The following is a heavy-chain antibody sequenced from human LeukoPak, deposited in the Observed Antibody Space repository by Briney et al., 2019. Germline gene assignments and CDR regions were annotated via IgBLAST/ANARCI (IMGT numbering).Heavy chain of an antibody. V-gene: IGHV1-18*01. CDR2: ISAYNGNA. CDR1: GYTFTSYG. D-gene: IGHD3-3*01. Sequence: ASVKVSCKASGYTFTSYGISWVRQAPGQGLEWMGWISAYNGNANYAQKLQGRVTMTTDTSTSTAYMELRSLRSDGTAVYYCARGSLEWSYNWFDPWGQGTLVTVSS. CDR3: ARGSLEWSYNWFDP. J-gene: IGHJ5*02.